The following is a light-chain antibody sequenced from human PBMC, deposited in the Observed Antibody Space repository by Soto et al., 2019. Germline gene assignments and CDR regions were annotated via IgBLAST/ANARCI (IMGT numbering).Light chain of an antibody. CDR1: QSVSSH. CDR2: DAS. Sequence: EIVLTQSPATLSLSPGERGTLSCRASQSVSSHLAWYQQKPGQAPRLLIYDASKRPTGIPARFSGSGSGTDLTLTISSLETEDSAVYYCQQRSDRLPITFGQGTRLEI. CDR3: QQRSDRLPIT. J-gene: IGKJ5*01. V-gene: IGKV3-11*01.